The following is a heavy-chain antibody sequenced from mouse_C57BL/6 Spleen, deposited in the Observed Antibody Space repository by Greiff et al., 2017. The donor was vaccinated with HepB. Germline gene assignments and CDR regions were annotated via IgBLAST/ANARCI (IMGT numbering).Heavy chain of an antibody. CDR3: APSSGPYYAMDY. CDR1: GYSFTDYN. D-gene: IGHD3-2*02. J-gene: IGHJ4*01. V-gene: IGHV1-39*01. CDR2: INPNYGTT. Sequence: VQLKESGPELVKPGASVKISCKASGYSFTDYNMNWVKQSNGKSLEWIGVINPNYGTTSYNQKFKGKATLTVYQSSSTAYMQLNSRTSEDSAVYYCAPSSGPYYAMDYWGQGTSVTVSS.